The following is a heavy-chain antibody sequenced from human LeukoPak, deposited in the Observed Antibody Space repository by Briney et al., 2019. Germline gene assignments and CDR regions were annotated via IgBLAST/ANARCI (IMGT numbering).Heavy chain of an antibody. Sequence: PGGSLRLSCVASGVTLSNYAMSWARQAPGKGLEWVSGISSSGSGGNTYYADSVKGRFTISRDNSKNTLYLQMNSLRAEDTAVYYCAREVCSTSCYYLNLGDYFDYWGQGTLVTVSS. CDR1: GVTLSNYA. V-gene: IGHV3-23*01. CDR2: ISSSGSGGNT. CDR3: AREVCSTSCYYLNLGDYFDY. J-gene: IGHJ4*02. D-gene: IGHD2-2*01.